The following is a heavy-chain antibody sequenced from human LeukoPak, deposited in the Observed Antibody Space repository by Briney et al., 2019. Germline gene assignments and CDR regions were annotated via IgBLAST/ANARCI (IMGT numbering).Heavy chain of an antibody. V-gene: IGHV4-34*01. CDR2: INHSGST. J-gene: IGHJ4*02. Sequence: SETLSLTCAVYGGSFSGYYWSWIRQPPGKGLEWIGEINHSGSTNYNPSLKSRVTISVDTSKNQFSLKLNSVTAADTAVYYCARGVADYWGQGTLVTVSS. CDR3: ARGVADY. CDR1: GGSFSGYY.